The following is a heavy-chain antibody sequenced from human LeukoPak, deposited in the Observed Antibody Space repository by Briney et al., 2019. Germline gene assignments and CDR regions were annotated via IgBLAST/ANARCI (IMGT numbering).Heavy chain of an antibody. D-gene: IGHD3-22*01. CDR3: ARSSGWYGYYYDSSGYFDY. CDR2: IYTSGST. Sequence: SETLSLTCTVSGGSISSGSYYWSWIRQPAGTGLEWIGRIYTSGSTNYNPSLKSRVTISVDTSKNQFSLKLSSVTAADTAVYYCARSSGWYGYYYDSSGYFDYWGQGTLVTVSS. V-gene: IGHV4-61*02. CDR1: GGSISSGSYY. J-gene: IGHJ4*02.